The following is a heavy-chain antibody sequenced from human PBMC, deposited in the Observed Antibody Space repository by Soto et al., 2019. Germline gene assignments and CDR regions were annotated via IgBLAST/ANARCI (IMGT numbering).Heavy chain of an antibody. Sequence: SETLSLTCAVSGYSISSGYYWGWIRQPPGKGLEWIGSIYHSGSTYYNPSLKSRVTISVDTSKNQFSLKLSSVTAADTAVYYCARDRMSVLLWFGEFSGDYWGQGTLVTVSS. CDR2: IYHSGST. CDR1: GYSISSGYY. J-gene: IGHJ4*02. V-gene: IGHV4-38-2*02. CDR3: ARDRMSVLLWFGEFSGDY. D-gene: IGHD3-10*01.